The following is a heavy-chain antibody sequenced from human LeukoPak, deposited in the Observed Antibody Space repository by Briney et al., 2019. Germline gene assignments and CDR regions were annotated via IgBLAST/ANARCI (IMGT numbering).Heavy chain of an antibody. Sequence: PSETLSLTCTVSGGSISSSSYYWGWIRQPPGKGLEWIGSIYYSGSTYYNPSLKSRVTISVDTSKNQFSLKLSSVTAADTAVYYCARGRALPWGYCSGGSCRPFDYWGQGTLVTVSS. J-gene: IGHJ4*02. CDR2: IYYSGST. CDR3: ARGRALPWGYCSGGSCRPFDY. D-gene: IGHD2-15*01. V-gene: IGHV4-39*01. CDR1: GGSISSSSYY.